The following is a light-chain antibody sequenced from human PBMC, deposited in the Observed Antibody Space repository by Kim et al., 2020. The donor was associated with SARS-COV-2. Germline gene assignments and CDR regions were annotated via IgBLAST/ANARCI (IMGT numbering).Light chain of an antibody. CDR3: QQDNAFPLT. J-gene: IGKJ4*01. CDR2: MAS. Sequence: DIQITQSPSTLSASVGDRVTITCRASENINKWLVWYQQKPGKAPKVLIYMASSLESGVPLRFSGSGSGTEFSLTISSLQPDDFATYYCQQDNAFPLTFGGGTKLEIK. V-gene: IGKV1-5*03. CDR1: ENINKW.